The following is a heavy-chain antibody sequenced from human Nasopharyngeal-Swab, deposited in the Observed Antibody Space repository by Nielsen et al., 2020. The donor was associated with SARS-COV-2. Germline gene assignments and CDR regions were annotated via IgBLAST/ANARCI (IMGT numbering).Heavy chain of an antibody. Sequence: GESLKISCKGSGYSFTSYWISWVRQMPGKGLEWMGRIDPSDSYTNYSPSFQGHVTISADKSISTAYLKWSSLKASDTAMYYCARRSVAVAEYYYGMDVWGQGTTVTVSS. CDR2: IDPSDSYT. CDR1: GYSFTSYW. D-gene: IGHD6-19*01. J-gene: IGHJ6*02. V-gene: IGHV5-10-1*01. CDR3: ARRSVAVAEYYYGMDV.